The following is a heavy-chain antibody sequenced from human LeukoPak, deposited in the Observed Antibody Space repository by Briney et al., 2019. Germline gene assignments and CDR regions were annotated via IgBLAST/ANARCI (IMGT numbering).Heavy chain of an antibody. CDR1: GFAHSNYD. D-gene: IGHD6-19*01. CDR3: VRAPPGTGWLNDH. J-gene: IGHJ4*02. CDR2: INTAADT. Sequence: PGGSVRLFHAASGFAHSNYDMLWVRQATGKGLEWVSAINTAADTYYQDSVKGRFTISRENAKSSLYLQINSLRVGDTAVYYCVRAPPGTGWLNDHWGQGTLVAVSS. V-gene: IGHV3-13*04.